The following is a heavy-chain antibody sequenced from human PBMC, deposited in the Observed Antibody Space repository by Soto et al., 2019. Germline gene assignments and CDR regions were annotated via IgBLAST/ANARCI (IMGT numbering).Heavy chain of an antibody. CDR3: ANSRPNEQQPIEYYFDY. J-gene: IGHJ4*02. Sequence: GGSLRLSCAASGFTFSSYAMSWVRQAPGKGLEWVSAISGSGGSTYYADSVKGRFTISRDNSKNTLYLQMNSLRAEDTAVYYCANSRPNEQQPIEYYFDYWGQGTLVTVSS. D-gene: IGHD6-13*01. CDR1: GFTFSSYA. V-gene: IGHV3-23*01. CDR2: ISGSGGST.